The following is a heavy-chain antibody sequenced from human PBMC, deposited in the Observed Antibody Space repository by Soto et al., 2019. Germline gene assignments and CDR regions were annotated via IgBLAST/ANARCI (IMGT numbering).Heavy chain of an antibody. CDR3: AKGGYCTNGVCYNYYYYGMDV. CDR1: GFTFSSYA. Sequence: GGSLRLSCAASGFTFSSYAMSWVRQAPGKGLEWVSAIGGSGGSTYYADSVKGRFTISRDNSKNTLYLQMNSLRAEDTAVYYCAKGGYCTNGVCYNYYYYGMDVWGQGTTVTVSS. V-gene: IGHV3-23*01. CDR2: IGGSGGST. D-gene: IGHD2-8*01. J-gene: IGHJ6*02.